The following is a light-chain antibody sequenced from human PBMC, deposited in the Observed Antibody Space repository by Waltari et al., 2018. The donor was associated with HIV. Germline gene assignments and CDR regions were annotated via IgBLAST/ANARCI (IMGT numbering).Light chain of an antibody. Sequence: QSLLPQPPSASGTPGQRVTISCSGSYSNIGSNTVNWHQQLPGSAPRALIYNNDHRPAGVPDRFAGSTSGTSASLAISGLQSEDQGDYYCASWDDKLDGWVFGGGTRLTVL. V-gene: IGLV1-44*01. CDR1: YSNIGSNT. CDR3: ASWDDKLDGWV. CDR2: NND. J-gene: IGLJ3*02.